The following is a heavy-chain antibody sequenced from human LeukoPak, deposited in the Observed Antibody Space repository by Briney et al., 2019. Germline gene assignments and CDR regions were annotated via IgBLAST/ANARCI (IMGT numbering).Heavy chain of an antibody. CDR1: GGSISSYY. J-gene: IGHJ4*02. V-gene: IGHV4-59*01. D-gene: IGHD5-12*01. CDR3: ARGLLNSGLHPFDY. CDR2: IYYSEST. Sequence: PSETLSLTCTVSGGSISSYYWSWIRQPPGKGLERIGYIYYSESTNYNPSLKSRVTISVDTSKNQFSLKLSSVTAADTAVYYCARGLLNSGLHPFDYWGQGTLVTVSS.